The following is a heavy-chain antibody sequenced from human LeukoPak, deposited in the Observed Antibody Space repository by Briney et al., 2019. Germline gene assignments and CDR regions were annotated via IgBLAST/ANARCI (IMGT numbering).Heavy chain of an antibody. CDR2: YNGNT. Sequence: YNGNTNYAQNFQDRVTMTTDTSTSTAYMELRSLRSDDTAVYYCARDIVMVVGSFYYGMDFWGQGTTVTVS. D-gene: IGHD2-15*01. J-gene: IGHJ6*02. V-gene: IGHV1-18*01. CDR3: ARDIVMVVGSFYYGMDF.